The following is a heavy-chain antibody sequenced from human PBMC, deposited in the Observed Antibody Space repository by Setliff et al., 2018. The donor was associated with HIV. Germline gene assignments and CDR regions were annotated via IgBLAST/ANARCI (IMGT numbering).Heavy chain of an antibody. J-gene: IGHJ4*02. D-gene: IGHD3-10*01. V-gene: IGHV4-31*03. CDR3: ARRAGSDYFTRFDC. CDR1: GFSISSDGFY. Sequence: SETLSLTCTLSGFSISSDGFYWNWIRQRPGKGLEWIGYIFGSGITYYNPSLKSRVTILGDTSKDQFSLKLSSVTAADTAVYYCARRAGSDYFTRFDCWGQGTLVTVSS. CDR2: IFGSGIT.